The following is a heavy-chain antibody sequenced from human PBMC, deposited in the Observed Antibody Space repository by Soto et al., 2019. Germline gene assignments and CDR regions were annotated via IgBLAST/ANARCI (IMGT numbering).Heavy chain of an antibody. V-gene: IGHV3-30-3*01. J-gene: IGHJ4*02. CDR3: SRVFDY. CDR1: GFTFSSYA. CDR2: ISYDGSNK. Sequence: QVQLVESGGGMVQPGRSLRLSCAASGFTFSSYAMHWVRQAPGKGLEWVAVISYDGSNKYYADSVKGRFTISRDNSKNTLYLQMNSLRAEDTAVYYCSRVFDYWGQGTLVTVSS.